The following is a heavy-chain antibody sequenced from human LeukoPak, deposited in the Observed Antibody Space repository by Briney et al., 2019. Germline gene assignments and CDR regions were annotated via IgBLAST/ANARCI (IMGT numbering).Heavy chain of an antibody. J-gene: IGHJ6*02. CDR2: IYYSGCT. Sequence: NPSETLSLTCTVSGGSISSYYWSWIRQPPGKGLEWIGYIYYSGCTNYNPSLKSRVTISVDTSKNQFSLKLSSVTAADTAVYYCARLPGYCSSTSCPGGGYYYYYGMDVWGQGTTVTVSS. V-gene: IGHV4-59*08. D-gene: IGHD2-2*01. CDR3: ARLPGYCSSTSCPGGGYYYYYGMDV. CDR1: GGSISSYY.